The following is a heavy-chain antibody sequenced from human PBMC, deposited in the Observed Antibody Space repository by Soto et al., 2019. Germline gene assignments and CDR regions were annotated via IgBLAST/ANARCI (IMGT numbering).Heavy chain of an antibody. J-gene: IGHJ3*01. Sequence: EVQLVDSGGGLVQPGGSLRLSCAASEFTFRSYWMHWVRQSPGKGLVWVSRISGDGSSTNYADSVKGRFTISRDNAKNTVYLQIDSLRAEDTAVYYCARSIPGTYGAFDLWGQGTVVTVSS. D-gene: IGHD1-7*01. CDR3: ARSIPGTYGAFDL. CDR1: EFTFRSYW. V-gene: IGHV3-74*01. CDR2: ISGDGSST.